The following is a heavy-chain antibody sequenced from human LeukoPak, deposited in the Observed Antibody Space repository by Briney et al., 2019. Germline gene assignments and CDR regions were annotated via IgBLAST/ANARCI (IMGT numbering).Heavy chain of an antibody. J-gene: IGHJ4*02. V-gene: IGHV3-21*01. CDR1: GFTFSSYS. CDR3: ATTQLHTNYDFWSGYYSGSFDY. D-gene: IGHD3-3*01. CDR2: ISRSSTYI. Sequence: KPGGSLRLSCAASGFTFSSYSMNWVRQAPGKGLEWVSSISRSSTYIYYADSVKGRFTISRDNAKNSLYLQMNSLRAEDTAVYYCATTQLHTNYDFWSGYYSGSFDYWGQGTLVTVSS.